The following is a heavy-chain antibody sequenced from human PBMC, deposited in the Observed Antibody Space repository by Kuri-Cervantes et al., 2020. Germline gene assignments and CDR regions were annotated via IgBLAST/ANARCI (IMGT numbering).Heavy chain of an antibody. CDR3: AGGLTYYNFWSGYAPP. V-gene: IGHV4-34*01. J-gene: IGHJ5*02. Sequence: SQTLSLTCAVYGGSFGNYYWSWIRQPPGKGLEWIGEINHSGSTHYNPSLKSRVTISVDTSKNQFSLKLTSVTAADTAVYYCAGGLTYYNFWSGYAPPWGQGTLVTVSS. D-gene: IGHD3-3*01. CDR2: INHSGST. CDR1: GGSFGNYY.